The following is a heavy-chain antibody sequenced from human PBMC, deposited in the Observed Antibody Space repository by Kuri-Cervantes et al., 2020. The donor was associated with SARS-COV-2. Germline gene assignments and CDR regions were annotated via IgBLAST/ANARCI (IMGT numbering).Heavy chain of an antibody. J-gene: IGHJ6*03. CDR2: IHPDSGGT. V-gene: IGHV1-2*02. CDR3: ARDSVATIEGYYYYYMDV. Sequence: ASVKVSCKASGYSFTGYYMHWVRQAPGQGLEWMGWIHPDSGGTNYAQKFQGRVTMTRDTSIDTAYLELSRLRSDDTAVYYCARDSVATIEGYYYYYMDVWGKGTTVTVSS. CDR1: GYSFTGYY. D-gene: IGHD5-12*01.